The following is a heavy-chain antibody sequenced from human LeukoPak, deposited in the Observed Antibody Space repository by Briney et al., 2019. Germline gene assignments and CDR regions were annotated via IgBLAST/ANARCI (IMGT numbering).Heavy chain of an antibody. J-gene: IGHJ5*02. CDR2: IIPILGIA. D-gene: IGHD4-23*01. V-gene: IGHV1-69*04. CDR1: GGTFSSYA. CDR3: AKEGNLGDNWFDP. Sequence: SVKVSCKASGGTFSSYAISWVRQAPGQGLEWMGRIIPILGIANYAQKFQGRVTITADKSTSTAYMELSSLRSEDTAVYYCAKEGNLGDNWFDPWGQGTLVTVSS.